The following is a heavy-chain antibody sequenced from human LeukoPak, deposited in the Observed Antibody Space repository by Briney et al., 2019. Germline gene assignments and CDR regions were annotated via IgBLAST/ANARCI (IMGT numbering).Heavy chain of an antibody. J-gene: IGHJ4*02. Sequence: PGGSLRLSCAASRFTFSSYWMHWVRQAPGKGLVWVSRISSDGSSTNYADSVKGRFTISRDNAKNTLYLQLNSLRAEDTAVYYCARDRGEYYFDSWGQGTLVTVSS. D-gene: IGHD3-10*01. CDR2: ISSDGSST. CDR3: ARDRGEYYFDS. CDR1: RFTFSSYW. V-gene: IGHV3-74*01.